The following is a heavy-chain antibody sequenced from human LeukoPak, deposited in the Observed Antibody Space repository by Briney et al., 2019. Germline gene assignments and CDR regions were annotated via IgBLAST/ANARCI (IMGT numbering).Heavy chain of an antibody. D-gene: IGHD3-16*01. CDR3: ARDPTGENWFDP. V-gene: IGHV4-31*03. CDR2: IYYSGST. CDR1: GGSISSGDYY. Sequence: SQTLSLTCTVSGGSISSGDYYWSWIRQHPGKGLEWIGYIYYSGSTYYNPSLKSRVTISVDTSKNQFSLKLSSVTAADTAVYYCARDPTGENWFDPWGQGTLVTVSS. J-gene: IGHJ5*02.